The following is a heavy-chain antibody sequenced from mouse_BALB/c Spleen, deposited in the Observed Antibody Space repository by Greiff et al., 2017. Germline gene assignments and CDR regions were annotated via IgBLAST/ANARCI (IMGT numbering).Heavy chain of an antibody. V-gene: IGHV1-5*01. J-gene: IGHJ4*01. CDR3: TRDRYGGYAMDY. Sequence: EVQLHQSGTVLARPGASVKMSCKASGYTFTSYWMHWVKQRPGQGLEWIGAIYPGNSDTSYTQKFKGKAKLTAVTSTSTAYMELSSLTNEDSAVYYCTRDRYGGYAMDYWGQGTSVTVSA. CDR2: IYPGNSDT. D-gene: IGHD2-14*01. CDR1: GYTFTSYW.